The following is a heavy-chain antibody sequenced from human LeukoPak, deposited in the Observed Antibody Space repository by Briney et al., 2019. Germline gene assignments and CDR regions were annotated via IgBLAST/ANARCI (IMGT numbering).Heavy chain of an antibody. V-gene: IGHV1-8*01. Sequence: ASVKVSCKASGYTFTSYDINWVRQATGQGLEWMGWMNPNSGNTGYAQKFQGRVTMTRNTSISTAYMELSSLRSEDTAVYYCARAYYYDSSGYSPFDYWAREPWSPSPQ. D-gene: IGHD3-22*01. CDR2: MNPNSGNT. CDR3: ARAYYYDSSGYSPFDY. J-gene: IGHJ4*02. CDR1: GYTFTSYD.